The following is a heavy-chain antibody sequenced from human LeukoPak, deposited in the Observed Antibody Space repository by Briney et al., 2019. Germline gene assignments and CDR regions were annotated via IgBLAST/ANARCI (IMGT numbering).Heavy chain of an antibody. CDR2: ISYDERNI. CDR1: GFTFSSYT. D-gene: IGHD6-19*01. CDR3: ARKAISGWTDH. J-gene: IGHJ5*02. Sequence: GGSLRLSCAASGFTFSSYTMNWLRQAPGKGLEWVAVISYDERNIFYGDSVKGRFTISRDNSKDTVYLQINRLRTEDTAVYYCARKAISGWTDHWGQGTLVTVSS. V-gene: IGHV3-30-3*01.